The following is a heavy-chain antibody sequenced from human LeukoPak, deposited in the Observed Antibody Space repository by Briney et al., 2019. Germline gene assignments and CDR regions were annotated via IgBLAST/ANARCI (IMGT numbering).Heavy chain of an antibody. Sequence: GGSLRLSCAASGFTFDDYAMHWVRQAPGKGPEWVSGISKDSASIGYAGSVKGRFTISRDNAKNSLYLQMNSLRSEDTALYYCAKEGPYSRGYQPLDYWGQGTLVTVSS. J-gene: IGHJ4*02. CDR1: GFTFDDYA. V-gene: IGHV3-9*01. CDR2: ISKDSASI. CDR3: AKEGPYSRGYQPLDY. D-gene: IGHD3-22*01.